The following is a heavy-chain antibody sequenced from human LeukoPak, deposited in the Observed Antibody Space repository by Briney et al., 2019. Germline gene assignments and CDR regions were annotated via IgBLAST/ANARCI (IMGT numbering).Heavy chain of an antibody. CDR2: INHSGST. D-gene: IGHD1-26*01. CDR1: GGSLSGYY. V-gene: IGHV4-34*01. CDR3: ARGRVGATSSDFDY. Sequence: ASETLSLTCAVYGGSLSGYYWSWIRQPPGKGLEWIGEINHSGSTNYNPSLKSRVTISVDTSKNQFSLKLSSVTAADTAVYYCARGRVGATSSDFDYWGQGTLVTVSS. J-gene: IGHJ4*02.